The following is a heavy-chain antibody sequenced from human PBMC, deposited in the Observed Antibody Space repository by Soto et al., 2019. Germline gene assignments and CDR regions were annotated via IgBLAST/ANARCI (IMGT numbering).Heavy chain of an antibody. D-gene: IGHD3-3*01. V-gene: IGHV1-8*01. CDR3: ARDPTYYDFWSGYYGAFDI. Sequence: ASVKVSCKASGYTFTSYDINWVRQATGQGLEWMGWMNPNSGNTGYAQKFQGRVTMTRNTSISTAYMELSRLRSDDTAVYYCARDPTYYDFWSGYYGAFDIWGQGTMVTVSS. J-gene: IGHJ3*02. CDR2: MNPNSGNT. CDR1: GYTFTSYD.